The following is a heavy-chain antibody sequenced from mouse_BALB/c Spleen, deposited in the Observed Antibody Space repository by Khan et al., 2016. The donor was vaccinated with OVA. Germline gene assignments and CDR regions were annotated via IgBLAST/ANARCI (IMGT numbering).Heavy chain of an antibody. CDR3: TRQPYYDYYILDY. V-gene: IGHV2-6-1*01. CDR1: GFSLTNYG. J-gene: IGHJ4*01. Sequence: QVQLKESGPGLVAPSQSLTITCTISGFSLTNYGVHWVRQPPGKGLEWLGVIWSDGSTTYNSALKSRLSLSKDNSKSQVSLKMNSLQTADTAGYYCTRQPYYDYYILDYWGKGTSVTVS. CDR2: IWSDGST. D-gene: IGHD2-4*01.